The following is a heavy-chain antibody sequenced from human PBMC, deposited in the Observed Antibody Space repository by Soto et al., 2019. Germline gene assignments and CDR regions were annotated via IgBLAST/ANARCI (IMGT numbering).Heavy chain of an antibody. V-gene: IGHV4-59*01. D-gene: IGHD4-4*01. CDR2: IYYSGST. J-gene: IGHJ4*02. Sequence: GTLSLTCTVSGGSISRDYWSWIRLPSGKGLEWIGYIYYSGSTNYNPPLKSRVTISVDTSKKQSSLKLSSVTAADTAVYYCARGGRYDYSNYVFDYWGQGTLVTVSA. CDR1: GGSISRDY. CDR3: ARGGRYDYSNYVFDY.